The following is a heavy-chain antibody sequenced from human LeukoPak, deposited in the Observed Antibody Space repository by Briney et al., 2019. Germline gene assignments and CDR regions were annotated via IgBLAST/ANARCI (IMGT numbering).Heavy chain of an antibody. V-gene: IGHV4-39*07. D-gene: IGHD6-13*01. CDR3: ARDFVPGPYSSSWYVDY. CDR1: GGSISSSSYY. CDR2: IYYSGST. J-gene: IGHJ4*02. Sequence: SETLSLTCTVSGGSISSSSYYWGWIRQPPGKGLEWIGSIYYSGSTYYNPSLKSRVTISVDTSKNQFSLKLSSVTAADTAVYYCARDFVPGPYSSSWYVDYWGQGTLVTVSS.